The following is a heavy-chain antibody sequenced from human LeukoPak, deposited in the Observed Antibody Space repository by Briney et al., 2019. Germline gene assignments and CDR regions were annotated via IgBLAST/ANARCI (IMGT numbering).Heavy chain of an antibody. V-gene: IGHV4-34*09. J-gene: IGHJ4*02. CDR3: AGFSTFGGVIVFDY. Sequence: SETLSLTCAVYGGSFSGYYWSWIRQPSGKGLEWIGEINHSGSTNYNPSLKSRVTISVDTSKNQFSPKLSSVTAADTAVYYCAGFSTFGGVIVFDYWGQGTLVTVSS. D-gene: IGHD3-16*02. CDR1: GGSFSGYY. CDR2: INHSGST.